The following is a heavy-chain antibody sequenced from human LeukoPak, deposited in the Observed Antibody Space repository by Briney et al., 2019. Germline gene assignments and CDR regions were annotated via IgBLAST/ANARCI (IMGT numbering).Heavy chain of an antibody. CDR3: ARTTGGYGSGSYNNPNWFDP. Sequence: ASVKVSCKASAYTFTTYGIVRVRQAPGQGLEWMGWISAYNGNTNYTQNLQGRVTMTTDTSTSTAYMELRSLRSDDTAVYYCARTTGGYGSGSYNNPNWFDPWGQGTLVTVSS. CDR1: AYTFTTYG. CDR2: ISAYNGNT. D-gene: IGHD3-10*01. J-gene: IGHJ5*02. V-gene: IGHV1-18*01.